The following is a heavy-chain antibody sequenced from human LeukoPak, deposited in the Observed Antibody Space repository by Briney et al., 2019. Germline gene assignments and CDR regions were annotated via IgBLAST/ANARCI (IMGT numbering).Heavy chain of an antibody. CDR1: GYTFTGYY. D-gene: IGHD2-8*01. J-gene: IGHJ4*02. CDR2: ISAYNGNT. V-gene: IGHV1-18*04. CDR3: ARDQGKGYAM. Sequence: GASVKVSCKASGYTFTGYYMHWVRQAPGQGLEWMGWISAYNGNTNYAQKLQDRVTMTTDTSTSTAYMELRSLRSDDTAVYYCARDQGKGYAMWGQGTLVTVSS.